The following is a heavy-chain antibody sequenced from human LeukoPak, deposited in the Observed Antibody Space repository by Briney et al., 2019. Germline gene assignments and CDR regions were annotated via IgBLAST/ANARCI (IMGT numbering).Heavy chain of an antibody. CDR3: ARSDCSSTSCYYY. J-gene: IGHJ4*02. CDR2: MNPNSGNT. V-gene: IGHV1-8*03. CDR1: GYTFTSYD. D-gene: IGHD2-2*01. Sequence: HGASVKDSCKASGYTFTSYDINWVRQATGQGLGWMGWMNPNSGNTGYAQKFQGRVTVTRNTSISTAYMELSSLRSEDTAVYYCARSDCSSTSCYYYWGQGTLVTVSS.